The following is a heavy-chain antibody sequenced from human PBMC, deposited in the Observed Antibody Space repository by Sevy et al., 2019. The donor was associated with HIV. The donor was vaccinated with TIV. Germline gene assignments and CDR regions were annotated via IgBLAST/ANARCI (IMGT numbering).Heavy chain of an antibody. CDR1: GFTFSSYS. CDR2: IGSSSSTI. D-gene: IGHD3-10*01. Sequence: GGSLRLSCAASGFTFSSYSMNWVRQAPGKGLEWVSYIGSSSSTIYYADSVKGRFTISRDNAKNSLYLQMNSLRDEDTAVYYCARDSPITMVRGVIITWPYYYGMDVWGQGTTVTVSS. V-gene: IGHV3-48*02. J-gene: IGHJ6*02. CDR3: ARDSPITMVRGVIITWPYYYGMDV.